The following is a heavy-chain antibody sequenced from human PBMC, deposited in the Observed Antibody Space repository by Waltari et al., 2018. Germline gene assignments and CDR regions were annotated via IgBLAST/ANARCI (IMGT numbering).Heavy chain of an antibody. V-gene: IGHV3-48*03. J-gene: IGHJ6*02. Sequence: EGQLVESGGGLVQPGGSLRLSCAASGFSFSSYEMNWVRQAPGKGLGWISYITSSGSTIYYADSVKGRFTISRDNAKNSLYLQMDSLRAEDTAVYFCARDSEYYYGMDVWGQGTTVLVSS. CDR3: ARDSEYYYGMDV. CDR2: ITSSGSTI. D-gene: IGHD3-10*01. CDR1: GFSFSSYE.